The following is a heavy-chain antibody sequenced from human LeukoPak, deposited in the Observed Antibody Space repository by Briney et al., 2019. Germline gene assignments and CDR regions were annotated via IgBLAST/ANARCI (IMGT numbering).Heavy chain of an antibody. D-gene: IGHD1-26*01. J-gene: IGHJ5*02. V-gene: IGHV1-18*01. CDR1: GYTFTSYG. CDR2: ISAYNGNT. CDR3: ARRPIVGATSWFDP. Sequence: GASVKVSCKASGYTFTSYGISWVRQAPGQGLEWMGGISAYNGNTNYAQKLQGRVTMTTDTSTSTAYMELRSLRSDDTAVYYCARRPIVGATSWFDPWGQGTLVTVSS.